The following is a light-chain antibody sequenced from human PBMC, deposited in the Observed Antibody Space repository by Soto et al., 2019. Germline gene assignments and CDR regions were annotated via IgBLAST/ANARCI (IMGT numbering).Light chain of an antibody. CDR3: QQFYDLPIT. CDR2: DAS. Sequence: DIQLTQSPSFLSASVGDRVTITCQASQDISDVLNWYQQQPGKAPKVLIYDASKLQTGVPSRFSGRGSGKDFTFTISSLQPDDSGTYYCQQFYDLPITFGQGTRLEIK. CDR1: QDISDV. V-gene: IGKV1-33*01. J-gene: IGKJ5*01.